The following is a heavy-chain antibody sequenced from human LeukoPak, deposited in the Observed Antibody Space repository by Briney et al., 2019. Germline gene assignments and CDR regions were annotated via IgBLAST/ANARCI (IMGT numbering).Heavy chain of an antibody. Sequence: ASVKVSCKASGYTFTSYGISWVRQAPGQGLEWMGWINPNSGGTNYAQKFQGRVTMTRDTSISTAYMELSRLRSDDTAVYYCARAPPYGSGSQNHDYWAQGTLVTVSS. CDR1: GYTFTSYG. D-gene: IGHD3-10*01. J-gene: IGHJ4*02. CDR2: INPNSGGT. CDR3: ARAPPYGSGSQNHDY. V-gene: IGHV1-2*02.